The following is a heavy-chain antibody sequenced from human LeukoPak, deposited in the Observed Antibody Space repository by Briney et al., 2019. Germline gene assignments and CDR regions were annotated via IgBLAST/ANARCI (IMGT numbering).Heavy chain of an antibody. CDR3: ARGIYYDSSGYPTCSDY. D-gene: IGHD3-22*01. V-gene: IGHV3-21*01. CDR1: GFTFSSYS. J-gene: IGHJ4*02. Sequence: GGSLRLSCAASGFTFSSYSMNWVRQAPGKGLEWVSSISSSSSYIYYADSVKGRFTISRDNAKNSLYLQMNSLRAEDTAVYYCARGIYYDSSGYPTCSDYWGQGTLVTVSS. CDR2: ISSSSSYI.